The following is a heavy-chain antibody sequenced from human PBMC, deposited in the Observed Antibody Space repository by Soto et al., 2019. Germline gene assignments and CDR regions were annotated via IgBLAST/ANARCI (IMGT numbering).Heavy chain of an antibody. CDR3: ASEFPPKFTVTTSDY. D-gene: IGHD4-17*01. CDR1: GFTFSSYA. CDR2: ISGSGGST. J-gene: IGHJ4*02. Sequence: GGSLRLSCAASGFTFSSYAMSWVRQAPGKGLEWVSAISGSGGSTYYADSVKGRFTISRDNSKNTLYLQMDSLGAEDTAVYYCASEFPPKFTVTTSDYWGQGTLVTVSS. V-gene: IGHV3-23*01.